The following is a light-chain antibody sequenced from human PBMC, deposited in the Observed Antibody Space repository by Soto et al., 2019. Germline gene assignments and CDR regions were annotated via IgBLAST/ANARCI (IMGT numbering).Light chain of an antibody. CDR3: QQYGSSVYT. J-gene: IGKJ2*01. V-gene: IGKV3-20*01. CDR1: QSVDSNY. Sequence: ENVLTQSPGTLSLSPGERATLSCRASQSVDSNYLAWYQHKPGQTPRLLLYGTSTRATGIPDRFSGSGSGTDFTLAINGLKPEDFAVYYCQQYGSSVYTFGQGTKLEIK. CDR2: GTS.